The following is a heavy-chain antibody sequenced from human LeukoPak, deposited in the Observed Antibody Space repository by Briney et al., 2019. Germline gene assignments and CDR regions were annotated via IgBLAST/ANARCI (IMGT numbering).Heavy chain of an antibody. CDR2: INHSGST. CDR1: GGSFSGYY. Sequence: SETLSLTCAVYGGSFSGYYWSWIRQPPGKGLEWIGEINHSGSTNYNPSLKSRVTISVDTSKNQFSLKLSSVTAADTAVYYCARWGSGWRPFDYWGQGTLVIVSS. D-gene: IGHD6-19*01. CDR3: ARWGSGWRPFDY. V-gene: IGHV4-34*01. J-gene: IGHJ4*02.